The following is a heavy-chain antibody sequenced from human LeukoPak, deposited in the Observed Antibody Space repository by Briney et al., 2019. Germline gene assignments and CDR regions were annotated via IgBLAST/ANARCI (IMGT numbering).Heavy chain of an antibody. D-gene: IGHD3-22*01. CDR1: GFTFSSYS. V-gene: IGHV3-21*01. CDR3: ARDLLVGSTYYYDSSGYYPFGY. J-gene: IGHJ4*02. Sequence: GGSLRLSCAASGFTFSSYSMNWVRQAPGKGLEWVSSISSSSSYIYYADSVKGRFTISRDNAKNSLYLQMNSLRAEDTAVYYCARDLLVGSTYYYDSSGYYPFGYWGQGTLVTVSS. CDR2: ISSSSSYI.